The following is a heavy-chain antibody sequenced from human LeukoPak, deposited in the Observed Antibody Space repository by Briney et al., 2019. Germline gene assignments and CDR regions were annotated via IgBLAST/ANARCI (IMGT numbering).Heavy chain of an antibody. CDR3: TGGSGWYSPDY. CDR2: ITSKPNSYAT. J-gene: IGHJ4*02. D-gene: IGHD6-19*01. V-gene: IGHV3-73*01. Sequence: GGSLRLSCAASGITLSTYWMSWVRQAPGKGLEWVGRITSKPNSYATVYAASVKGRFTISSDDSKNTAYLQMNSLKIEDTAAYYCTGGSGWYSPDYWGQGTLVTVSS. CDR1: GITLSTYW.